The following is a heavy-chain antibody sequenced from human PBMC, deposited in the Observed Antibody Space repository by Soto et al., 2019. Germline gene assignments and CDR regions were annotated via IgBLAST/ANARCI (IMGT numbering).Heavy chain of an antibody. V-gene: IGHV5-51*01. CDR3: ARGPGRGSYYYYYYGMDV. D-gene: IGHD1-26*01. Sequence: GESLKISCKGSGYSFTSYWIGWVRQMPGKGLEWMGIIYPGDSDTRYSPSFQGQVTISADKSISTAYLQWSSLKASDTAMYYCARGPGRGSYYYYYYGMDVWGQGTTVTVSS. J-gene: IGHJ6*02. CDR2: IYPGDSDT. CDR1: GYSFTSYW.